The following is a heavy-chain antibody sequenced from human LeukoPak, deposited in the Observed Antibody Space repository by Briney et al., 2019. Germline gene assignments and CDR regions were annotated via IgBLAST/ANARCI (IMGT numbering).Heavy chain of an antibody. CDR3: ARWGIAAAGTFDYYYGMDV. D-gene: IGHD6-13*01. Sequence: PGGSLRLSCAASGFTFSSYAMSWVRQAPGKGLEWVSAISGSGGSTYYADSVKGRFTISRHNSKHTLYLQMNSLRAEDTAVYYCARWGIAAAGTFDYYYGMDVWGQGTTVTVSS. V-gene: IGHV3-23*01. J-gene: IGHJ6*02. CDR2: ISGSGGST. CDR1: GFTFSSYA.